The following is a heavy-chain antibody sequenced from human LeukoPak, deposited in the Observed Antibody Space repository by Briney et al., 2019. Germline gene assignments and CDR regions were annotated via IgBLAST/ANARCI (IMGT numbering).Heavy chain of an antibody. CDR1: GGSIDTNSYY. J-gene: IGHJ4*02. CDR3: ARHRNAYSDY. V-gene: IGHV4-39*01. D-gene: IGHD1-14*01. CDR2: IYYTGSA. Sequence: SETLSLTCTVSGGSIDTNSYYWGWIRQPPGRGLEWIGNIYYTGSAYYSQSLQSRVIISVDTSKNQFSLRLSSVTAADTAAYYCARHRNAYSDYWGQGILVTVSS.